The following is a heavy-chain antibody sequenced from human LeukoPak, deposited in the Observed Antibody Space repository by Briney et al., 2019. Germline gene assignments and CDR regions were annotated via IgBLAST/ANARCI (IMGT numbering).Heavy chain of an antibody. D-gene: IGHD3-16*01. V-gene: IGHV3-7*01. CDR1: GFTFSNYY. CDR3: AIALWPEAH. CDR2: VNQDGSAQ. Sequence: QPGGSLRLSCSASGFTFSNYYMSWVRHTPGKGLEWVANVNQDGSAQYYVDSVKGRFTVSRDNAKNSVYLQMNSLRAEDTAIYFCAIALWPEAHWGQGTIVTVSS. J-gene: IGHJ4*02.